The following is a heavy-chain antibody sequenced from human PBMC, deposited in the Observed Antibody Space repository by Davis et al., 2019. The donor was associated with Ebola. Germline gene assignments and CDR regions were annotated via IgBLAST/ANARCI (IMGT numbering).Heavy chain of an antibody. CDR2: ISSSSSYI. V-gene: IGHV3-21*04. Sequence: PGGSLRLFCAASGFTFSSYSMNWVRQAPGKGLEWVSSISSSSSYIYYADSVKGRFTISRDNSNNSLYLHMNSLTPEDSALYYCALGTAVITPLDFWGQGSLVTVSS. D-gene: IGHD1-14*01. J-gene: IGHJ4*02. CDR3: ALGTAVITPLDF. CDR1: GFTFSSYS.